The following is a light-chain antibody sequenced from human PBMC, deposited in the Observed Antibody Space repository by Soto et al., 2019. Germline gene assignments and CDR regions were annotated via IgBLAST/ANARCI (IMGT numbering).Light chain of an antibody. J-gene: IGLJ3*02. V-gene: IGLV1-40*01. CDR1: SSNIGAGYD. Sequence: QYVLTQPPSVSGAPGQRVTISCTESSSNIGAGYDVHWYQQLPGTAPKLLIYGNSNRPSGVPDRFSGSKSGTSASLAITGLQAEDEAAYYCQSYGSSLTSWVFGGGTKLTVL. CDR3: QSYGSSLTSWV. CDR2: GNS.